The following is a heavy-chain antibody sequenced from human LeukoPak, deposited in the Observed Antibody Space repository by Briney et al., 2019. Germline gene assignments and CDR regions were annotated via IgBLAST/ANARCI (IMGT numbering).Heavy chain of an antibody. CDR3: ARQIDYYDSSGYSPYYFDY. J-gene: IGHJ4*02. CDR2: IYPGDSDT. Sequence: GESLKISCKGSGYSFTSYWIGWVRQMPGKVLEWMGIIYPGDSDTRYSPSFQGQVTISADKSISTAYLQWSSLKASDTAMYYCARQIDYYDSSGYSPYYFDYWGQGTLVTVSS. D-gene: IGHD3-22*01. CDR1: GYSFTSYW. V-gene: IGHV5-51*01.